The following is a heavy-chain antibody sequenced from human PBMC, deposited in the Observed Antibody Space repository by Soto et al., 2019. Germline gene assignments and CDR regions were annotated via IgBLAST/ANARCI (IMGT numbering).Heavy chain of an antibody. D-gene: IGHD6-19*01. Sequence: ASVKVSCKASGYTFTSYYIHWVRQAPGQGLEWMGIINPSGGSTSYAQKFQGRVTMTRGTSTSTVYMELSSLRSEDTAVYYCARALVAGTYYYYYYYMDVWGKGTTVTVSS. CDR3: ARALVAGTYYYYYYYMDV. CDR1: GYTFTSYY. V-gene: IGHV1-46*03. CDR2: INPSGGST. J-gene: IGHJ6*03.